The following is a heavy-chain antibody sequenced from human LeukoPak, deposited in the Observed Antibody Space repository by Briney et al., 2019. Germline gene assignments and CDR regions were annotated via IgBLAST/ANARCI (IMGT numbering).Heavy chain of an antibody. Sequence: GASVKVSCKASGGTFSSYASSWVRQAPGQELEWMGGIIPIFGTANYAQKFQGRVTITADESTSTAYMELSSLRSEDTAVYYCARGDVGGSGGTYYYYGMDVWGQGTTVTVSS. CDR1: GGTFSSYA. CDR2: IIPIFGTA. J-gene: IGHJ6*02. D-gene: IGHD3-10*01. CDR3: ARGDVGGSGGTYYYYGMDV. V-gene: IGHV1-69*13.